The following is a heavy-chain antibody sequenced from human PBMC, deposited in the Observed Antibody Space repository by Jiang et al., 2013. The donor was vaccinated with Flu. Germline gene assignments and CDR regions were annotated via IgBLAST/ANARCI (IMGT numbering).Heavy chain of an antibody. CDR2: INAGNGNT. D-gene: IGHD3-10*01. CDR3: ARSSGPSNPRVGLGPRANSSYYYYGMDV. CDR1: GYTFTSYA. V-gene: IGHV1-3*01. J-gene: IGHJ6*02. Sequence: SGAEVKKPGASVKVSCKASGYTFTSYAMHWVRRAPGQRLEWMGWINAGNGNTKYSQKFQGRVTITRDTSASTAYMELSSLRSEDTAVYYCARSSGPSNPRVGLGPRANSSYYYYGMDVWGQGTRSRLL.